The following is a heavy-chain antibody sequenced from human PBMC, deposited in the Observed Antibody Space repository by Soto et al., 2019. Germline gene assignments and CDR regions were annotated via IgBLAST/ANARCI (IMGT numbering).Heavy chain of an antibody. Sequence: AGGSLRLSCAASGFTFSSYAMSWVRQAPGKGLEWVSAISGSGGSTYYADSVKGRFTISRDNSKNTLYLQMDSLRAEDTAVYYCAKAYGSGSPNAHWGQGTLVTVSS. CDR2: ISGSGGST. CDR3: AKAYGSGSPNAH. CDR1: GFTFSSYA. V-gene: IGHV3-23*01. J-gene: IGHJ4*02. D-gene: IGHD3-10*01.